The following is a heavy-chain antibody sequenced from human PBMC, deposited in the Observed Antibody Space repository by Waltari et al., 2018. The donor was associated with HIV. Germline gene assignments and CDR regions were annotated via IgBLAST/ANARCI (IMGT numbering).Heavy chain of an antibody. CDR3: ARRLADHLNWFAP. CDR1: GASVSDYS. Sequence: QVRLQESGPGLVKPSATLSLTCSVSGASVSDYSWNWLRQPPGKGLEWIGYIYNSGSTNYNPSLKSRVTISVDTSKNHFSLTLTSVTAADTAVDYCARRLADHLNWFAPWGQGTLVTVSS. D-gene: IGHD3-3*02. J-gene: IGHJ5*02. V-gene: IGHV4-59*02. CDR2: IYNSGST.